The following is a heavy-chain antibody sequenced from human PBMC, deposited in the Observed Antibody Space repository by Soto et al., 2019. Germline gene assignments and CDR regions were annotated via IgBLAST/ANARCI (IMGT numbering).Heavy chain of an antibody. J-gene: IGHJ6*02. V-gene: IGHV3-21*01. CDR3: ARDEYSSSNGYYGMDV. CDR1: GFPFSTYN. Sequence: GGSLRLSCAASGFPFSTYNMNWVRQAPGKGLEWVSSISSSSDYIYYADSLRGRFTISRDNAKNSLYLQMSSLRAEDTAVYYCARDEYSSSNGYYGMDVWGHGTTVTVSS. D-gene: IGHD6-6*01. CDR2: ISSSSDYI.